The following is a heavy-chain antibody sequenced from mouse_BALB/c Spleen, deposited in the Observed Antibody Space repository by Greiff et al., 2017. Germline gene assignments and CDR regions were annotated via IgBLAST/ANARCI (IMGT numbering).Heavy chain of an antibody. Sequence: QVQLQQSGAELARPGASVKMSCKASGYTFTSYTMHWVKQRPGQGLEWIGYINPSSGYTNYNQKFKDKATLTADKSSSTAYMQLSSLTSVDSAVYFCARGGKRYYFDYWGQGTTLTVSS. CDR1: GYTFTSYT. CDR2: INPSSGYT. D-gene: IGHD2-1*01. J-gene: IGHJ2*01. V-gene: IGHV1-4*01. CDR3: ARGGKRYYFDY.